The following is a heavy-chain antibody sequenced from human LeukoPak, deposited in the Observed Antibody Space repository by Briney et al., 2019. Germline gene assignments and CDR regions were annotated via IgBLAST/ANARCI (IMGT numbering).Heavy chain of an antibody. D-gene: IGHD3-9*01. J-gene: IGHJ5*02. CDR2: ISAYNGNT. CDR3: ARVVFTYYDILTGYYGRNWFDP. Sequence: ASVKVSCKASGYTFTSYGISWVRQAPGQGLEWMGWISAYNGNTNYAQKLQGRVTMTTDTSTSTAYMELRSLRSDDTAVYYCARVVFTYYDILTGYYGRNWFDPWGQGTLVTVSS. V-gene: IGHV1-18*01. CDR1: GYTFTSYG.